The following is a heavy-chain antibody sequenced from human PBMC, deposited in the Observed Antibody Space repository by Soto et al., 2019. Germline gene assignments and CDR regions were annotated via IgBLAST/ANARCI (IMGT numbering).Heavy chain of an antibody. V-gene: IGHV4-34*01. Sequence: SETLSLTCAVYGGSFSGYYWSWIRQPPGKGLEWIGEINHSGSTNYNPSLKSRVTISVDTSKNQFSLKLSSVTAADTAVYYCASRRARYYDFWSGYYPWGQGTLVTVSS. CDR2: INHSGST. CDR1: GGSFSGYY. D-gene: IGHD3-3*01. CDR3: ASRRARYYDFWSGYYP. J-gene: IGHJ5*02.